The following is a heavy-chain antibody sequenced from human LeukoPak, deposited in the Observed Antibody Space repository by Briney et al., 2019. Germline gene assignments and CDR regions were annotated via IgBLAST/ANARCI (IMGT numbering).Heavy chain of an antibody. J-gene: IGHJ4*02. CDR1: GGSFSGYY. D-gene: IGHD1-26*01. CDR2: INHSGST. V-gene: IGHV4-34*01. Sequence: SETLSLTCAVYGGSFSGYYWSWIRQPPGNGLEWIGEINHSGSTNYNPSLKSRVTISVDTSKNQFSLKLSSVTAADTAVYYCAREGFSGSYHYWGQGTLVTVSS. CDR3: AREGFSGSYHY.